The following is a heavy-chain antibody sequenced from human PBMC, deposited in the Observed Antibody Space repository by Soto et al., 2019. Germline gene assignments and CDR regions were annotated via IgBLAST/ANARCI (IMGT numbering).Heavy chain of an antibody. CDR1: GGTFSSYA. CDR3: ATYPRGRGYYYGMDV. D-gene: IGHD1-26*01. J-gene: IGHJ6*02. V-gene: IGHV1-69*12. Sequence: QVQLVQSGAEVKKPGSSVKVSCKASGGTFSSYAISWVRQAPGQGLEWMGGIIPIVGTANYAQKFQGRVTITADESTSTAYMERSSLRSEDTAVYYCATYPRGRGYYYGMDVWGQGTTVTVSS. CDR2: IIPIVGTA.